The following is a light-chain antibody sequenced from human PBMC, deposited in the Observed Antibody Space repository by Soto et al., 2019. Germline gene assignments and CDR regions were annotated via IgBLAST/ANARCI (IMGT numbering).Light chain of an antibody. Sequence: QSVLTQPASVSGSPGQSITISCTGTSSDVGNYKYVSWYQQHPGKAPKLMIYEVSHRPSGVSNRFSGSKSGNTASLTISGLQAEDETDYYCFSYPSSGTYVFGTGTKLTVL. CDR1: SSDVGNYKY. J-gene: IGLJ1*01. V-gene: IGLV2-14*01. CDR2: EVS. CDR3: FSYPSSGTYV.